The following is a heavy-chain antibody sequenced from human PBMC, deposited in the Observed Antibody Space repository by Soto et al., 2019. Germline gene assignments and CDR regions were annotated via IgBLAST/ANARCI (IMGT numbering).Heavy chain of an antibody. CDR1: GFTFSGHS. V-gene: IGHV3-48*02. J-gene: IGHJ6*02. CDR3: ARAGRIVVAGRYYYGMDV. CDR2: ISTGSINI. Sequence: EVQLVESGGGLVQPEGSLRLSCAVSGFTFSGHSMGWVRQAPGKGLEWLSYISTGSINIFYTDSVKGRFTISRDNANNSLFLQMNSLRDEDTAVYYCARAGRIVVAGRYYYGMDVWGQGTTVTVSS. D-gene: IGHD6-19*01.